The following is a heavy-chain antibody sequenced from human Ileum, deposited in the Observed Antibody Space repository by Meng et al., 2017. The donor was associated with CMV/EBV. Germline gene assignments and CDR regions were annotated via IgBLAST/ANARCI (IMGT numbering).Heavy chain of an antibody. V-gene: IGHV3-33*06. CDR3: AKDMISGYCSSTSCSRFDY. CDR1: FSSYG. D-gene: IGHD2-2*01. J-gene: IGHJ4*02. Sequence: FSSYGMRWVRQAPGQGLGWVAVIWYDGSNKYYADSMKGRFTISRDNSKNTLYLQMNSLGAEDTAVYYCAKDMISGYCSSTSCSRFDYWGQGTLVTVSS. CDR2: IWYDGSNK.